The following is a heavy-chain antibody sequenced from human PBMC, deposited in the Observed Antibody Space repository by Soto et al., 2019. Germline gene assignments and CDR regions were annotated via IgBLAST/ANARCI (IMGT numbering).Heavy chain of an antibody. D-gene: IGHD6-13*01. CDR3: ARSGGSRGWCVRWFDN. V-gene: IGHV4-34*01. CDR1: GGSFSGYY. Sequence: PSETLSLTCAVYGGSFSGYYWSWIRQPPGKGLEWIGEINHSGSTNYNPSLKSRVTISVDTSKNQFSLKLSSVTAADTAVYYCARSGGSRGWCVRWFDNLGPGTLVAVSS. CDR2: INHSGST. J-gene: IGHJ5*02.